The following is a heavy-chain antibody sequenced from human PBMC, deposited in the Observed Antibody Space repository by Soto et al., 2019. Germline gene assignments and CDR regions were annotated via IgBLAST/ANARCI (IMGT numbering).Heavy chain of an antibody. J-gene: IGHJ5*02. V-gene: IGHV4-30-4*01. CDR2: IHYSGTT. Sequence: SGTPALTCTVSGDAISSAHHNWSWIRQYPGKGLEWIGFIHYSGTTYYNPSLKSRVTISVDRSKNQFSLKLSSVTAADTALYYCARVPGTWGQGTLVTVS. CDR1: GDAISSAHHN. CDR3: ARVPGT.